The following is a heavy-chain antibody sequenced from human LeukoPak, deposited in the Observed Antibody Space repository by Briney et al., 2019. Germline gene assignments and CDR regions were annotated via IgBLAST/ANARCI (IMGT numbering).Heavy chain of an antibody. V-gene: IGHV3-30-3*01. CDR1: GFTFSSYA. Sequence: PGGSLRLSCAASGFTFSSYAMHWVRQAPGKGLEWVAVISYDGSNKYYADSVKGRFTISRDNSKNTLYLQMNSLRAEDTAVYYCARDWEAYYYDSSGYTQPGYWGQGTLVTVSS. CDR3: ARDWEAYYYDSSGYTQPGY. D-gene: IGHD3-22*01. J-gene: IGHJ4*02. CDR2: ISYDGSNK.